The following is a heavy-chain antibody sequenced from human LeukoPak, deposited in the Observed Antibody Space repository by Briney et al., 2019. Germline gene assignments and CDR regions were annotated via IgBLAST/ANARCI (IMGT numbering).Heavy chain of an antibody. J-gene: IGHJ4*02. D-gene: IGHD5-18*01. V-gene: IGHV3-23*01. Sequence: PGGSLRLSCAASGFTFSSYGMSWVRQAPGKGLEWVSAISGSGGSTYYADSVKGRSTISRDNSKNTLYLQMNSLRAEDTAVYYCAKVSFRIQLSYPFDYWGQGTLVTVSS. CDR1: GFTFSSYG. CDR2: ISGSGGST. CDR3: AKVSFRIQLSYPFDY.